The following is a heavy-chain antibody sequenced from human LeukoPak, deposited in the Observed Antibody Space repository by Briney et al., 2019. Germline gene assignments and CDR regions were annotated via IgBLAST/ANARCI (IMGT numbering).Heavy chain of an antibody. Sequence: GGSLRLSCAASGFTFSDYYMSWIRQAPGKGLEWVSYISGSGSTIYYADSVKGRFTISRDNAKNSLYLQMNSLRAEDTAVYYCARVPYCSSTSCPKGAFDIWGQGTMVTVSS. D-gene: IGHD2-2*01. V-gene: IGHV3-11*04. CDR3: ARVPYCSSTSCPKGAFDI. CDR2: ISGSGSTI. J-gene: IGHJ3*02. CDR1: GFTFSDYY.